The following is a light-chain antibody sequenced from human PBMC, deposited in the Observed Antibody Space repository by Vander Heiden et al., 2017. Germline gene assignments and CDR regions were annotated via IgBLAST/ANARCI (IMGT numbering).Light chain of an antibody. J-gene: IGKJ2*01. CDR1: QSVNSN. Sequence: ETVMPQSTATLSVSPAERATLSCRASQSVNSNLAWYQQKHGQAPRLLIYGASTRATGIPARFSGSGSGTEFTLTISSLQSEDFAVYYCQQANNWPPYTFGQGTKLEIK. CDR2: GAS. V-gene: IGKV3-15*01. CDR3: QQANNWPPYT.